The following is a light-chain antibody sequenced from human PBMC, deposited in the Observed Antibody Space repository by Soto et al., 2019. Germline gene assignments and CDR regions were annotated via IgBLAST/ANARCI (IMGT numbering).Light chain of an antibody. J-gene: IGKJ1*01. CDR1: QSVSSSY. Sequence: EILLTQYPGTLSLSPGERATLSCRASQSVSSSYLAWYQQKPGQAPRLLIYGASSRATGIPDRFSGSGSGTDFTLTISRLETEDFAVYYCQQYNNCHTETFGQGTKVDIK. CDR2: GAS. V-gene: IGKV3-20*01. CDR3: QQYNNCHTET.